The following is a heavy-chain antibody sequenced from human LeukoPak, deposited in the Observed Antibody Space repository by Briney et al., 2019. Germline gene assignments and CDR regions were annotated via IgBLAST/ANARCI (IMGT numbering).Heavy chain of an antibody. D-gene: IGHD4-17*01. CDR2: IYHSGST. CDR3: ARGNTVTGYYGMDV. V-gene: IGHV4-30-2*01. J-gene: IGHJ6*02. CDR1: GGSISSGGYS. Sequence: SETLSLTCAVSGGSISSGGYSWSWIRQPPGKGLEWIGYIYHSGSTYYNPSLKSQVTISVDRSKNQFSLKLSSVTAADTAVYYCARGNTVTGYYGMDVWGQGTTVTVSS.